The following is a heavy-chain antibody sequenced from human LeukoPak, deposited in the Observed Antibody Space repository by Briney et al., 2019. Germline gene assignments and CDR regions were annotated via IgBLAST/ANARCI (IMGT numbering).Heavy chain of an antibody. CDR2: INSDGSST. V-gene: IGHV3-74*01. D-gene: IGHD6-13*01. Sequence: GGSLRLSCAASRFTFSTYWMHWVRQAPGKGLVWVSRINSDGSSTGYADSVKGRFTISRDNSKNTLYLQMNSLRAEDTAVYYCAKVAAAGARAYVDWGQGTLVTVSS. CDR1: RFTFSTYW. J-gene: IGHJ4*02. CDR3: AKVAAAGARAYVD.